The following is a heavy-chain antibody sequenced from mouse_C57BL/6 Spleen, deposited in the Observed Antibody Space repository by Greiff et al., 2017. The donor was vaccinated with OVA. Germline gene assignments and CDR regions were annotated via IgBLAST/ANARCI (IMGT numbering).Heavy chain of an antibody. D-gene: IGHD2-1*01. CDR1: GYSITSGYY. J-gene: IGHJ2*01. CDR3: ARSGNYEDFDY. V-gene: IGHV3-6*01. Sequence: EVQLQESGPGLVKPSQSLSLTCSVTGYSITSGYYWNWIRQFPGNKLEWMGYISYDGSNNYNPSLKNRISITRDTSKNQFFLKLNSVTTEDTATYYCARSGNYEDFDYWGQGTTLTVSS. CDR2: ISYDGSN.